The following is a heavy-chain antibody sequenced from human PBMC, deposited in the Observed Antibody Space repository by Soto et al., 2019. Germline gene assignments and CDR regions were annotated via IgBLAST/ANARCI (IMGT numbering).Heavy chain of an antibody. CDR2: IIPIFGTA. J-gene: IGHJ3*02. CDR3: ARDSGIAVGSDAFDI. CDR1: GGTFSSYA. V-gene: IGHV1-69*13. D-gene: IGHD6-19*01. Sequence: ASVKVSCKASGGTFSSYAISWVRQAPGQGLEWMGGIIPIFGTANYAQKFQGRVTITADESTSTAYMELSSLRSEDTAVYYCARDSGIAVGSDAFDIWGQGTMVTVSS.